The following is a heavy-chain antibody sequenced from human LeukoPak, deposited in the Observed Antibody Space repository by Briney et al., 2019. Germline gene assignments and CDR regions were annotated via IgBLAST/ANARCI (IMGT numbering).Heavy chain of an antibody. CDR1: GYSFTSYW. CDR2: IYPGDSDT. Sequence: GESLKISCKGSGYSFTSYWIGWVRQMPGKGLEWMGIIYPGDSDTRYSPSFQGQVTISADKSISTAFLQWRSLKASDTAMFYCARLPCVSCYGDYWGQGTLVTVSS. D-gene: IGHD2-15*01. CDR3: ARLPCVSCYGDY. J-gene: IGHJ4*02. V-gene: IGHV5-51*01.